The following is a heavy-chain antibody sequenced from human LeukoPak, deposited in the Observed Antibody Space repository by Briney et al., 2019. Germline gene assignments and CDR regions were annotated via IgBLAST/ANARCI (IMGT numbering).Heavy chain of an antibody. Sequence: GGSLRLSCAASGFTFSDHYMDWVRQAPGKGLEWVGRIRDKANSYITEYAVSVKGRFTISRDDSKNSLYLQMNSLKTEDTAVYYCTRGDVWGSYPLHYWGQGTLVAVSP. J-gene: IGHJ4*02. V-gene: IGHV3-72*01. CDR1: GFTFSDHY. D-gene: IGHD3-16*02. CDR3: TRGDVWGSYPLHY. CDR2: IRDKANSYIT.